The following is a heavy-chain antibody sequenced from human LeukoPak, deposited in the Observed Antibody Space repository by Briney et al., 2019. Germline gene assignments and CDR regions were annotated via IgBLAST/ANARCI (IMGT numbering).Heavy chain of an antibody. CDR3: AKDRVSYDFWSGYYSETVLIGNWFDP. CDR1: GFTFSSYA. D-gene: IGHD3-3*01. J-gene: IGHJ5*02. Sequence: PGGSLRLSCAASGFTFSSYAMSWVRQAPGKGLGWVSAISGSGGSTYYADSVKGRFTISRDNSKNTLYLQMNSLRAEDTAVYYCAKDRVSYDFWSGYYSETVLIGNWFDPWGQGTLVTVSS. V-gene: IGHV3-23*01. CDR2: ISGSGGST.